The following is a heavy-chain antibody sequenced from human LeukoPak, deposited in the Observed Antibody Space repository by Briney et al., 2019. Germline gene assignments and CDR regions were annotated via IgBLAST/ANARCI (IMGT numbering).Heavy chain of an antibody. CDR1: GGSLSGYY. Sequence: SETLSLTCAVYGGSLSGYYWSWIRQPPRKGLEWIGEINHSGSTNYNPSPKSRVTISVDTSKNPFSLKLSSVTAADTAVYYCARVDFQQLVRPRVFDYWGQGTLVTVSS. V-gene: IGHV4-34*01. J-gene: IGHJ4*02. CDR3: ARVDFQQLVRPRVFDY. D-gene: IGHD6-13*01. CDR2: INHSGST.